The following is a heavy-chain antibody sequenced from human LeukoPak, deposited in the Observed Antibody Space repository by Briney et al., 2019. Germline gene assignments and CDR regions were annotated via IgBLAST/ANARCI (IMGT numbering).Heavy chain of an antibody. CDR3: ARVKVGRATTPYYFDY. CDR2: INSDGSST. CDR1: GFTFSSYW. Sequence: PGGSLRLSCAASGFTFSSYWMHWVRQAPGKGLVWVSRINSDGSSTSYADSVKGRFTISRDNAKNTLYLQMNSLRAEDTAVYYCARVKVGRATTPYYFDYWGQGTLVTVSS. J-gene: IGHJ4*02. V-gene: IGHV3-74*01. D-gene: IGHD4-11*01.